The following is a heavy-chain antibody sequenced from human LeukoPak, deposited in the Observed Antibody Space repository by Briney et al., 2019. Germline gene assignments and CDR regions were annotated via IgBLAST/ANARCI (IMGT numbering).Heavy chain of an antibody. V-gene: IGHV1-2*02. D-gene: IGHD6-19*01. CDR2: INPNSGGT. Sequence: ASVKVSCKASGYTFTGYYIHWVRQAPGPGHEMMGWINPNSGGTNYPQKFQGRVPMTRDTSISTADMELSRLRSDDTAVYYCAPAGSIAVTDQFYFDYWSLGTLVTVSS. CDR1: GYTFTGYY. CDR3: APAGSIAVTDQFYFDY. J-gene: IGHJ4*02.